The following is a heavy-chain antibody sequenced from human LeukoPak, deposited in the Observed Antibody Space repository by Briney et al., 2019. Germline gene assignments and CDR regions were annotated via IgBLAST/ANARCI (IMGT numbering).Heavy chain of an antibody. V-gene: IGHV3-48*01. Sequence: GGSLRLSCAVSGFTFSNYNMNWVRQAPGKGLEWISYISDTSSTIYYADSVKGRFTISRDNAKNSLYLQMNSLRAEDTAVYYCARGGGVLRYFDWSPDAFDIWGQGTMVTVSS. J-gene: IGHJ3*02. CDR2: ISDTSSTI. CDR3: ARGGGVLRYFDWSPDAFDI. D-gene: IGHD3-9*01. CDR1: GFTFSNYN.